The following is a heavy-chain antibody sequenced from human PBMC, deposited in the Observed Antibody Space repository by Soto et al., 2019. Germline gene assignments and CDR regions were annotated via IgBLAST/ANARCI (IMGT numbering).Heavy chain of an antibody. CDR1: GGSISSGGYY. J-gene: IGHJ6*02. Sequence: SETLSLTCTVSGGSISSGGYYWSWIRQHPGKGLEWIGYIYYSGSTYYNPSLKSRVTISVDTSKNQFSLKLSSVTAADTAVYYCARGYYDFWSGYYKGGSGMDVWGQGTTVTVSS. CDR3: ARGYYDFWSGYYKGGSGMDV. V-gene: IGHV4-31*03. CDR2: IYYSGST. D-gene: IGHD3-3*01.